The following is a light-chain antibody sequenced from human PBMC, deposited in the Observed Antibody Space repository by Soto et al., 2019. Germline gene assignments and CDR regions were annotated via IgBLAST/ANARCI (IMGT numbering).Light chain of an antibody. V-gene: IGKV3-15*01. CDR2: GSS. CDR1: ETVSTN. CDR3: QQYSNWPPAIT. J-gene: IGKJ5*01. Sequence: EIVLTQSPATLSVSPGERATLSCSATETVSTNLAWFQRKAGQPPRLLIYGSSTRATGVPDRFSGSGSGTEFALIISSLQSEDVAVYYCQQYSNWPPAITFGQGTRLEIK.